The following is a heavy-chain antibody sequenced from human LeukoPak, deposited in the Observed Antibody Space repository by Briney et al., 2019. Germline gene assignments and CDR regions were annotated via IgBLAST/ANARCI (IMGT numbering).Heavy chain of an antibody. CDR3: ARATKLVGVFDY. CDR1: GYTFTGYY. Sequence: GASVKVSCKASGYTFTGYYMHWVRQAPGHGLEWMGRINPNSGGTNYAQKFQGRVTRTGHTSISTAYMELSRLRSDDTAVYYCARATKLVGVFDYWGQGTLVTVSS. J-gene: IGHJ4*02. V-gene: IGHV1-2*06. D-gene: IGHD1-26*01. CDR2: INPNSGGT.